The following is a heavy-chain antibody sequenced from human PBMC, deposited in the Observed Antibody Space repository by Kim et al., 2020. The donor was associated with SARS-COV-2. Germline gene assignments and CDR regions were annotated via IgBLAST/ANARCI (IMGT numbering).Heavy chain of an antibody. V-gene: IGHV3-23*01. CDR2: IRGGGAVP. J-gene: IGHJ3*02. Sequence: GGSLRLSCAASGFTFNAYAMNWVRQAPGKGLEWVSFIRGGGAVPLYADSVKGRFIISRDNSKNILYLQMNSLRVEDTAVYYCAKCESGYGNDALDIWGQG. CDR1: GFTFNAYA. D-gene: IGHD6-25*01. CDR3: AKCESGYGNDALDI.